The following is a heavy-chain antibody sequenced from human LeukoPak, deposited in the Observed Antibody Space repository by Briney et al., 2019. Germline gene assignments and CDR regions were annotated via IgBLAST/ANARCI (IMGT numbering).Heavy chain of an antibody. Sequence: PSETLSLICTVSGGSISGGYWSWIRQPPGRGLEWIGYVYTSGSTNYNPSLKSRVTISVDTSKSQFALKLSSVTAADTAVYYCAKSYFDYSTYYSYYFNLWGQGALVTVSS. CDR3: AKSYFDYSTYYSYYFNL. D-gene: IGHD4-11*01. CDR1: GGSISGGY. CDR2: VYTSGST. J-gene: IGHJ4*02. V-gene: IGHV4-4*09.